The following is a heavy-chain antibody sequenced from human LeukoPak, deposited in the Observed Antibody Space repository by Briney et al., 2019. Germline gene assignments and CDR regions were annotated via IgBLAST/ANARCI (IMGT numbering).Heavy chain of an antibody. CDR2: IKQDGSEK. Sequence: GGSLRLSCAASGFSFSTYWMNWVRQAPGRGLEWVANIKQDGSEKYYVDSVKGRFTISRDNAKNSLYLQLNSLRAEDTAVYYCGRRVRSGFFDNWGQGTLVTVSS. CDR1: GFSFSTYW. D-gene: IGHD3-3*01. CDR3: GRRVRSGFFDN. J-gene: IGHJ4*02. V-gene: IGHV3-7*01.